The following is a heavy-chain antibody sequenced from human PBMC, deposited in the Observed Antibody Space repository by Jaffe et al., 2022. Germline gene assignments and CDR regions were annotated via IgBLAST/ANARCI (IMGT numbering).Heavy chain of an antibody. CDR3: AKDRRPDFWSGYYLDY. D-gene: IGHD3-3*01. V-gene: IGHV3-30*02. CDR2: IRYDGSNK. CDR1: GFTFSSYG. Sequence: QVQLVESGGGVVQPGGSLRLSCAASGFTFSSYGMHWVRQAPGKGLEWVAFIRYDGSNKYYADSVKGRFTISRDNSKNTLYLQMNSLRAEDTAVYYCAKDRRPDFWSGYYLDYWGQGTLVTVSS. J-gene: IGHJ4*02.